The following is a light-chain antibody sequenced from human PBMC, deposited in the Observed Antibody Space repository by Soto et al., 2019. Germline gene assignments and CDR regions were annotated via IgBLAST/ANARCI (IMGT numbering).Light chain of an antibody. CDR3: QQYKSYPLT. CDR2: KAS. V-gene: IGKV1-5*03. J-gene: IGKJ4*01. Sequence: DIQMTQSPSTLSASVGDRVTITCRASQSISSWLAWYQQKPGKAPNLLIYKASTLKSGVPSRFSGSGSGTEFTLTISSVQPDDFATYYCQQYKSYPLTFGGGTKVDIK. CDR1: QSISSW.